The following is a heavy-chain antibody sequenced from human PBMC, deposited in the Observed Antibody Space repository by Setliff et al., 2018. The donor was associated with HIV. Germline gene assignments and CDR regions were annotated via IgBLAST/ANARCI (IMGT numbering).Heavy chain of an antibody. J-gene: IGHJ4*02. D-gene: IGHD2-15*01. CDR2: IYYSGST. CDR3: AGLLVAGMLFDY. Sequence: SETLSLTCTVSGGSIISSTYFWGWIRQPPGKGLECIGNIYYSGSTSYNPSLKSRVTISVDTSKNQFSLKLSSVTAADTAVYYCAGLLVAGMLFDYWGQGTLVTVSS. CDR1: GGSIISSTYF. V-gene: IGHV4-39*01.